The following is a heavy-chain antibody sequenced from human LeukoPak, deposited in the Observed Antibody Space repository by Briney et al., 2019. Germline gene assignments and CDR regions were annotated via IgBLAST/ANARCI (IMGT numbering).Heavy chain of an antibody. D-gene: IGHD3-22*01. J-gene: IGHJ4*02. V-gene: IGHV3-30*03. Sequence: HPGGSLRLSCAASGFSFSNSGMHWVRQAPGKGLECVAVISYDGGKKYYADSVRGRFTISRDNSKNTLFLQMNSLRPEDTAVYYCARDGPHYESSVGGLDYWGQGTLVTVSS. CDR1: GFSFSNSG. CDR3: ARDGPHYESSVGGLDY. CDR2: ISYDGGKK.